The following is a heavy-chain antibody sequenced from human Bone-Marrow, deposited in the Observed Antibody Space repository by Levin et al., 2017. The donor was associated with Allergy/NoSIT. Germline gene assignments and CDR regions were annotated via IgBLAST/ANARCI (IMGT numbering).Heavy chain of an antibody. Sequence: GESLKISCQGSGYRFNSNWIAWVRQMPGKGLEWMGTIYPGDSDTRYSPSFQGQVTISADKSISTAYLQWSSLKASDTAIYYCAKVYGYFDSSGVLYYFDYWGQGTLVTVSS. D-gene: IGHD3-22*01. CDR1: GYRFNSNW. CDR2: IYPGDSDT. CDR3: AKVYGYFDSSGVLYYFDY. V-gene: IGHV5-51*01. J-gene: IGHJ4*02.